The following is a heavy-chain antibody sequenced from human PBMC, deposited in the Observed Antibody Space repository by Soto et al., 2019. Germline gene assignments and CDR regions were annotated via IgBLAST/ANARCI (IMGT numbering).Heavy chain of an antibody. CDR3: AKSGGYTYRHQLPAY. J-gene: IGHJ1*01. Sequence: GGSLRLSCAASGFTFSSYATSWVRQAPGKGLEWVSAISGSGGSTYYADSVKGRFTISRDNSKNTLYLQMNSLRAEDTAVYYCAKSGGYTYRHQLPAYWGQGTLVTVSS. D-gene: IGHD5-18*01. CDR1: GFTFSSYA. CDR2: ISGSGGST. V-gene: IGHV3-23*01.